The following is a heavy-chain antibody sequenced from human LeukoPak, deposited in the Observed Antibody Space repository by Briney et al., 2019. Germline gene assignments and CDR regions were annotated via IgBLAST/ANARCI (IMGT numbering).Heavy chain of an antibody. D-gene: IGHD5-18*01. CDR2: ISGSGGST. V-gene: IGHV3-23*01. CDR3: AKAMISYGHPGHYFDY. J-gene: IGHJ4*02. Sequence: PGGSLRLSCAASGFTFSTYAMNWVRQAPGKGLEWVSAISGSGGSTYYADSVKGRFTISRDNSKNTLYLQMNSLRAEDTAVYYCAKAMISYGHPGHYFDYWGQGTLVTVSS. CDR1: GFTFSTYA.